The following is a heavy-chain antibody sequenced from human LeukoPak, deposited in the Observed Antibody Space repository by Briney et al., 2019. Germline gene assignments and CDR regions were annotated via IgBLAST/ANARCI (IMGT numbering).Heavy chain of an antibody. J-gene: IGHJ4*02. CDR2: ISSSSSYI. D-gene: IGHD6-19*01. V-gene: IGHV3-21*01. CDR3: ARALGEWLTLYYFDY. CDR1: GFTFSSYS. Sequence: GGSLRLSYAASGFTFSSYSMNWVRQAPGKGLEWVSSISSSSSYIYYADSVKGRFTISRDNAKNSLYLQMNSLRAEDTAVYYCARALGEWLTLYYFDYWGQGTLVTVSS.